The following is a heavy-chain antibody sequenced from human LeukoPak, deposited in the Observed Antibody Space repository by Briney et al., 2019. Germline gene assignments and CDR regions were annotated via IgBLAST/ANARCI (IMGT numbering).Heavy chain of an antibody. CDR2: INPSGGST. CDR3: ARATYDSSGYYYFDAFDI. J-gene: IGHJ3*02. V-gene: IGHV1-46*01. CDR1: GYTFTSYY. Sequence: ASVKVSCKASGYTFTSYYMHWVRQAPGQGREWMEIINPSGGSTSYAQKFQGRVTMTRDMSTSTVYMELSSLRSEDTAVYYCARATYDSSGYYYFDAFDIWGQGTMVTVSS. D-gene: IGHD3-22*01.